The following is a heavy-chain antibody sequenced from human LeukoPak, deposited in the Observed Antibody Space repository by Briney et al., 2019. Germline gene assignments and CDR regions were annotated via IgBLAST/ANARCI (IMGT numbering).Heavy chain of an antibody. D-gene: IGHD2-21*02. V-gene: IGHV3-21*01. J-gene: IGHJ3*02. CDR1: GFTSSSYS. CDR2: ISSSSSYI. Sequence: PGGSLRLSCAASGFTSSSYSMNWVRQGPGKGLEWVSSISSSSSYIYYADSLKGRFTISRDNAKNSLYLQMNSLRAEDTAVYYCARGGIVVVTYAFDIWGQGTMVTVSS. CDR3: ARGGIVVVTYAFDI.